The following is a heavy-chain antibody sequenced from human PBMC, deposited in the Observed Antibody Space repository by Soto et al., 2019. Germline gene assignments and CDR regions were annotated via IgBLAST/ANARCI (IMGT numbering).Heavy chain of an antibody. CDR3: TTNGIQLWESTLAYCGGDCYSGFFY. V-gene: IGHV3-15*07. D-gene: IGHD2-21*02. J-gene: IGHJ4*02. CDR2: IKSKTDGGTT. CDR1: GFTFSNAW. Sequence: GGSLRLSCAASGFTFSNAWMNWVRQAPGKGLEWVGRIKSKTDGGTTDYAAPVKGRFTISRDDSKNTLYLQMNSLKTEDTAVYYCTTNGIQLWESTLAYCGGDCYSGFFYWGQGTLVTVSS.